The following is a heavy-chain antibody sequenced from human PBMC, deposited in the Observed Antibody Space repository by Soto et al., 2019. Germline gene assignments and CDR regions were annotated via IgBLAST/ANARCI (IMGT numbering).Heavy chain of an antibody. CDR3: ARDRLLWFGESYFEY. Sequence: GASVKVSCKASGYTFSSYAMNWVRQAPGQSLEWMGWINADNGNTKYSQKFQGRVTITRDTSASIANLELSSLTSEDTAVYYCARDRLLWFGESYFEYWGQGTLVTVSS. CDR2: INADNGNT. V-gene: IGHV1-3*01. D-gene: IGHD3-10*01. CDR1: GYTFSSYA. J-gene: IGHJ4*02.